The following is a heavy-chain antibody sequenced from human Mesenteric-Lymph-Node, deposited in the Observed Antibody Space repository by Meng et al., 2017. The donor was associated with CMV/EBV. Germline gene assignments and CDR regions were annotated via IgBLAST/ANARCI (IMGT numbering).Heavy chain of an antibody. V-gene: IGHV4-59*01. D-gene: IGHD6-19*01. Sequence: SETLSLTCTVSGGSITHYYVSWIRQAPGKGLEWIGYRYYSETPYYSYSLRGRVLISADTTRNHFSLTLTSVTAADTAVYFCATTLYPVAYLNSFDPWGQGTLVTVSS. J-gene: IGHJ5*02. CDR2: RYYSETP. CDR3: ATTLYPVAYLNSFDP. CDR1: GGSITHYY.